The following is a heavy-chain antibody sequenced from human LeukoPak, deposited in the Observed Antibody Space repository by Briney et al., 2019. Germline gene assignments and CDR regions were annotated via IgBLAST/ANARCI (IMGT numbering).Heavy chain of an antibody. D-gene: IGHD3-16*02. J-gene: IGHJ4*02. CDR2: INPSGGST. CDR3: ARDYDYVWGSYRYPNN. CDR1: GYTFTSYY. V-gene: IGHV1-46*01. Sequence: ASVKVSCKASGYTFTSYYMHWVRQAPGQGLEWMGIINPSGGSTSYAQKFQGRVTMTTDTSTSTAYMELRSLRSDDTAVYYCARDYDYVWGSYRYPNNWGQGTLVTVSS.